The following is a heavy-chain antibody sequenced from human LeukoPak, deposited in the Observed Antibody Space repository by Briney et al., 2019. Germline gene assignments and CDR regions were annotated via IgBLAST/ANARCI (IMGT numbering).Heavy chain of an antibody. CDR3: ARAYYDTLTGYPGPLVY. V-gene: IGHV1-69*06. CDR1: GGTFSSYA. D-gene: IGHD3-9*01. Sequence: ASVKVSCKASGGTFSSYAISWVRQAPGQGLEWMGGIIPIFGTANYAQKFQGRVTITADKSTSTAYMELSSLRSEDTAVYCCARAYYDTLTGYPGPLVYWGQGTLVTVSS. CDR2: IIPIFGTA. J-gene: IGHJ4*02.